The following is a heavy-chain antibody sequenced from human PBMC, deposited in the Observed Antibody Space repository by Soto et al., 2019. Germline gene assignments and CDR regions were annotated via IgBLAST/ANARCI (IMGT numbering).Heavy chain of an antibody. D-gene: IGHD6-19*01. J-gene: IGHJ4*02. CDR2: ISITSSST. CDR3: ARDLALPGKY. V-gene: IGHV3-21*04. Sequence: MNWVRQTQEKGLEWVSSISITSSSTHYSDSVKGRFTISRDNANNSLFLQMHSLRAEDTATYYCARDLALPGKYWGQGVLV.